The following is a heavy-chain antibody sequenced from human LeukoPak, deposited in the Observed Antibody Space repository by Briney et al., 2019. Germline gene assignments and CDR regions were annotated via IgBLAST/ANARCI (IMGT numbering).Heavy chain of an antibody. D-gene: IGHD1-7*01. J-gene: IGHJ4*02. CDR1: GYTFSAYY. V-gene: IGHV1-2*02. CDR2: IRPNTGAT. CDR3: TSYNVELGPDF. Sequence: ASVKVSCKASGYTFSAYYMHWVRQAPGHGLEWTGWIRPNTGATNYAQRSQGRVAVTWDTSISTVYMELSRLRSDDTAMYYCTSYNVELGPDFWGQGTLVTVSS.